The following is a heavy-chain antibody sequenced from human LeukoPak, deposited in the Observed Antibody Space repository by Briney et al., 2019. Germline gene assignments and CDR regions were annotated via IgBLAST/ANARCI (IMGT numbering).Heavy chain of an antibody. V-gene: IGHV1-18*01. CDR3: ATVSLGVVTLAAPY. D-gene: IGHD3-3*01. CDR2: ISAYNGNT. Sequence: ASVKVSCKASGYTFTSYGISWVRQAPGQGLEWMGWISAYNGNTNYAQKLQGRVTMTTDTSTSTAYMELRSLRSDDTAVYYCATVSLGVVTLAAPYWGQGTLVTVSS. J-gene: IGHJ4*02. CDR1: GYTFTSYG.